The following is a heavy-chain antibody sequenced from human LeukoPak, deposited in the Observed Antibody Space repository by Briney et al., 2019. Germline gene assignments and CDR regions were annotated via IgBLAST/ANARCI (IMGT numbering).Heavy chain of an antibody. CDR1: GYTFTSYY. CDR2: INPSGGST. V-gene: IGHV1-46*01. J-gene: IGHJ4*02. CDR3: ARDWSSSTPLYYFDY. Sequence: GASVKVSCKASGYTFTSYYMHWVRQAPGQGLEWMGIINPSGGSTSYAQKFQGRVTMTRDTSTSTVCMELSSLRSEDTAVYYCARDWSSSTPLYYFDYWGQGTLVTVSS. D-gene: IGHD6-6*01.